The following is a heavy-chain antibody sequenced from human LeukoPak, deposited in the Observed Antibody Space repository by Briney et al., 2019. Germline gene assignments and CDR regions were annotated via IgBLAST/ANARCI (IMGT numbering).Heavy chain of an antibody. Sequence: GGSLRPACAASGFTFSSYGTHCARQPPGNGLEWVAVISYDGSNKYYADSVKGRFTISRDNSKNTLYLQMNSLRAEDTAVYYCAKDQGSLPELLVDYWGQGTLVTVSS. J-gene: IGHJ4*02. D-gene: IGHD1-26*01. CDR1: GFTFSSYG. V-gene: IGHV3-30*18. CDR3: AKDQGSLPELLVDY. CDR2: ISYDGSNK.